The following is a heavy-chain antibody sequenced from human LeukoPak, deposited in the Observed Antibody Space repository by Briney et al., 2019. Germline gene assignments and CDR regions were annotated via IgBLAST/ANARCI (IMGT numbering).Heavy chain of an antibody. J-gene: IGHJ4*02. Sequence: GGSLRLSCAASGFTFSSYAMSWVRQAPGKGLEWVSDISNGGGTIYYADSVKGRFTISRDNSKNTLYLQLNSLRAEDTAVYYCARDRDCSSTSCYTGVFDYWGQGTLVTVSS. CDR1: GFTFSSYA. V-gene: IGHV3-23*01. CDR3: ARDRDCSSTSCYTGVFDY. D-gene: IGHD2-2*02. CDR2: ISNGGGTI.